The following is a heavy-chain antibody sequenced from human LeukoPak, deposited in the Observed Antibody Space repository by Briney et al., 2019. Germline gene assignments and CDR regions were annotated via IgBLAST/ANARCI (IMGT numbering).Heavy chain of an antibody. J-gene: IGHJ5*02. V-gene: IGHV3-30-3*01. CDR2: ISYDGSNK. CDR3: ARDRNMYYYDSSGQSNWFDP. CDR1: GFTFSSYA. D-gene: IGHD3-22*01. Sequence: GRSLRLSCAASGFTFSSYAMHWVRQAPGKGLEWVAVISYDGSNKYYADSVKGRFTISRDNSKNTLYLQMNSLRAEDTAVYYCARDRNMYYYDSSGQSNWFDPWGQGTPVTVSS.